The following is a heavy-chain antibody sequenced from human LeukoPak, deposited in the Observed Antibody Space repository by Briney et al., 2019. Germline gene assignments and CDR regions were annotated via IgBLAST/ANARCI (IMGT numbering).Heavy chain of an antibody. CDR2: IYQSGNT. CDR3: ARTYYYDSSGYAYFDY. Sequence: SETLSLTCAVSGYSISSGYHWGWIRQPPGKGLEWIGSIYQSGNTYYNPSLKSRVTISVDTSKNQFSLKLSSVTAADTAVYYCARTYYYDSSGYAYFDYWGQGTLVTVSS. V-gene: IGHV4-38-2*01. J-gene: IGHJ4*02. D-gene: IGHD3-22*01. CDR1: GYSISSGYH.